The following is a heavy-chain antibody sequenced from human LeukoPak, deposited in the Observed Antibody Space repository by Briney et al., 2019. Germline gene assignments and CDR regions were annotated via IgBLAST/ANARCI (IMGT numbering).Heavy chain of an antibody. Sequence: SETLSLTCTVSGGSLSSSSYYWGWIRQPPGKGLEWIGSIYYSGSTYYNPSLKSRVTISVDTSKNQFSLKLSSVTAADTAVYYCARHAPPYCTNGVCLRGFDYWGQGTLVTVSS. J-gene: IGHJ4*02. CDR3: ARHAPPYCTNGVCLRGFDY. V-gene: IGHV4-39*01. CDR1: GGSLSSSSYY. D-gene: IGHD2-8*01. CDR2: IYYSGST.